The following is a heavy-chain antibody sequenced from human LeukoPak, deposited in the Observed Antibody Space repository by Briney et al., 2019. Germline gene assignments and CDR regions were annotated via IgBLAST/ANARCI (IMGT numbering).Heavy chain of an antibody. CDR2: IYHNGKT. V-gene: IGHV4-39*07. Sequence: PSETLSLTCTVSGGSIINYDYYWGWIRQAPGKGLEWIGSIYHNGKTYYNPSLKSRVTISVDTSKNQFSLKLSSVTAADTAVYYCARDGDVLLWFGESIERMGFDPWGQGTLVTVSS. CDR3: ARDGDVLLWFGESIERMGFDP. CDR1: GGSIINYDYY. D-gene: IGHD3-10*01. J-gene: IGHJ5*02.